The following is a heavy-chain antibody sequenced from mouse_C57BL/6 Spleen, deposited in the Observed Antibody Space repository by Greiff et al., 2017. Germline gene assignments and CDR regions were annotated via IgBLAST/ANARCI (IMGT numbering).Heavy chain of an antibody. V-gene: IGHV2-2*01. CDR3: ARGVVATPFAY. Sequence: QVQLKESGPGLVQPSQSLSITCTVSGFSLTSYGVHWVRQSPGKGLEWLGVIWSGGSTDYNAAFISRLSISKDNSKSQVFFKMNSLQADDTAIYYCARGVVATPFAYWGQGTLVTVSA. J-gene: IGHJ3*01. CDR2: IWSGGST. CDR1: GFSLTSYG. D-gene: IGHD1-1*01.